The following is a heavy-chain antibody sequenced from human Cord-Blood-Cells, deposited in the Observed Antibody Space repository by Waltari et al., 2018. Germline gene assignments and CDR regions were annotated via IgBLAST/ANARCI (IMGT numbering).Heavy chain of an antibody. J-gene: IGHJ5*02. CDR1: GYTLTELT. V-gene: IGHV1-24*01. D-gene: IGHD2-2*01. CDR2: FDPEDGET. CDR3: ATERRAVVVPAAMGGFDP. Sequence: QVQLVQSGAEVKKPGASVKVSCKVPGYTLTELTMHWVLQAPGNGLEWMGGFDPEDGETIYAQKFQGRVTMTEDTSTDTAYMELSSLRSEDTAVYYCATERRAVVVPAAMGGFDPWGQGTLVTVSS.